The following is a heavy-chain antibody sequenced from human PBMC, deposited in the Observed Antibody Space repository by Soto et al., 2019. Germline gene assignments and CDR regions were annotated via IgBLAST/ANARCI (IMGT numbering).Heavy chain of an antibody. J-gene: IGHJ4*02. CDR2: IKQDGSEK. CDR3: ARPGSGSYPKYYFDY. D-gene: IGHD3-10*01. CDR1: GFTFRSYW. V-gene: IGHV3-7*01. Sequence: EVQLVESGGGLVQPGGSLRLSCAASGFTFRSYWMSWVRQAPGKWLEWVANIKQDGSEKYYVDSVKGRFTISRDNAKNSLYLQMNSLRAEDTAVYYCARPGSGSYPKYYFDYWGQGTLVTVSS.